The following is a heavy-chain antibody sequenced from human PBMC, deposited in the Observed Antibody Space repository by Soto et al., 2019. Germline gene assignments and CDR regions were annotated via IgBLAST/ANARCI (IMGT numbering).Heavy chain of an antibody. Sequence: PSETLSLTCAVYGGSFSGYYWSWIRQPPGKGLEWIGEINHSGSTNYNPSLKSRVTISVDTSKNQFSLKLSSVTAVDTAVYYCARVGSSWFDSIHFDPWGQGTLVTVSS. CDR3: ARVGSSWFDSIHFDP. CDR1: GGSFSGYY. V-gene: IGHV4-34*01. D-gene: IGHD6-13*01. CDR2: INHSGST. J-gene: IGHJ5*02.